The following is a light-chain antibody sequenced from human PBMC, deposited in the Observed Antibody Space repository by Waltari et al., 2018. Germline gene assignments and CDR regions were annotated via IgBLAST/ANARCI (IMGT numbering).Light chain of an antibody. V-gene: IGKV4-1*01. CDR3: QHYYSLPPHT. CDR1: QRVLYNPNNKNY. CDR2: WAS. J-gene: IGKJ2*01. Sequence: DIVMTQSPDSLAVSLGERATINCKSSQRVLYNPNNKNYLAWYQQKPGQPPSLLIYWASTRESGVPDRFSGSGSGTDFTLTISSLQAEDVAVYYCQHYYSLPPHTFGQGTKLEIK.